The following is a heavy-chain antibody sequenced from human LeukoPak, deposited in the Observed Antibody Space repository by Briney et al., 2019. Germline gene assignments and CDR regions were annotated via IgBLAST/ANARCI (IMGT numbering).Heavy chain of an antibody. Sequence: GGSLRLSCAASGFTFSSYAMSWVRQAPGKGLEWVSAISGSGGSTYYADSVKGRFTISRDNSKNTLYLQMNSLRAEDTAVYYCAKGARITIFGLFIIPAYFDYWGQGTLVTVSS. V-gene: IGHV3-23*01. CDR2: ISGSGGST. CDR1: GFTFSSYA. J-gene: IGHJ4*02. D-gene: IGHD3-3*01. CDR3: AKGARITIFGLFIIPAYFDY.